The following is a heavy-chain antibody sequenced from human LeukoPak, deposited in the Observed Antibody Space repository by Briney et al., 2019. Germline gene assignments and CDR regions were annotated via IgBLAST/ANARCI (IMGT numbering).Heavy chain of an antibody. CDR2: ISYSGST. J-gene: IGHJ4*02. D-gene: IGHD5-24*01. V-gene: IGHV4-30-4*01. CDR3: ARVQMATIFDS. CDR1: GGSISSGNSY. Sequence: PSETPSLPCPVSGGSISSGNSYWSWIRQPPGKGLEWIGYISYSGSTYYNASLKSRVSVSIDTSNNRFSLKLTSMTAADTAIYYCARVQMATIFDSWGQGTLVTVSS.